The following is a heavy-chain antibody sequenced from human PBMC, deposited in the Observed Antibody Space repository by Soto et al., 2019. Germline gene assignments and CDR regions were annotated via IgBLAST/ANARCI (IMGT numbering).Heavy chain of an antibody. CDR2: IWYDGSNK. J-gene: IGHJ4*02. CDR3: ARDLGYCSGGSCYSPDPLLY. CDR1: GFTFSSYG. D-gene: IGHD2-15*01. V-gene: IGHV3-33*01. Sequence: GGSLRLSCAASGFTFSSYGMHWVRQAPGKGLEWVAVIWYDGSNKYYADSVKGRFTISRDNSKNTLYLQMNSLRAEDTAVYYCARDLGYCSGGSCYSPDPLLYWGQGTLVTVSS.